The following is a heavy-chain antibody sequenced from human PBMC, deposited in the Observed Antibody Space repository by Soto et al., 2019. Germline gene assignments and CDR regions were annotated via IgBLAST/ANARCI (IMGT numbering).Heavy chain of an antibody. Sequence: QVQLVESGGGVVQPGRSLRLSCAASGFTLNNYGMHWVRQAPGKGLEWVAVIFFDGITTHYADSVKGRFTISRDSSKNTLYMEMNGLPVEDTAVYYCARELIAVRQGYNGMGVWGQGTTVTVSS. J-gene: IGHJ6*02. CDR1: GFTLNNYG. CDR3: ARELIAVRQGYNGMGV. V-gene: IGHV3-33*01. D-gene: IGHD6-6*01. CDR2: IFFDGITT.